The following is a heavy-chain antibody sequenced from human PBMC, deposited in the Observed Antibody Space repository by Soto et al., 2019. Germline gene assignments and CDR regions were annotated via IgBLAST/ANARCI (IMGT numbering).Heavy chain of an antibody. CDR2: INHSGNT. D-gene: IGHD6-6*01. CDR3: ARGGEYSTSFDY. V-gene: IGHV4-34*01. Sequence: QMHLQQWGAGLLKPSETLSLTCAVYGGSFSGYYWSWFRQSPGKGLEWMGEINHSGNTNYSPSLKSRVTISVDTSKNQFSLNLSSVTAADTAVYYCARGGEYSTSFDYWGQGTLVTVSS. J-gene: IGHJ4*02. CDR1: GGSFSGYY.